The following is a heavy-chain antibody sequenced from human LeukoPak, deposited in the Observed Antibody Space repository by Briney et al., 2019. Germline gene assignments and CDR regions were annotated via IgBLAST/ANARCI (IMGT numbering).Heavy chain of an antibody. CDR3: ARVPGPLLWFGELSEYGMDV. CDR2: MNPNSGNT. D-gene: IGHD3-10*01. CDR1: GYTFTGYY. Sequence: ASVKVSCKASGYTFTGYYMHWVRQAPGQGLEWMGWMNPNSGNTGYAQKFQGRVTMTRNTSISTAYMELSSLRSEDTAVYYCARVPGPLLWFGELSEYGMDVWGQGTTVTVSS. J-gene: IGHJ6*02. V-gene: IGHV1-8*02.